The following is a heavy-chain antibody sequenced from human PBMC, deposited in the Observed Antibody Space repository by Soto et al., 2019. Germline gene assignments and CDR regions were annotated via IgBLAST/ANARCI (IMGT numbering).Heavy chain of an antibody. CDR2: ISAYNGNT. Sequence: GASVKVSCKASGYTFTSYGISWVRQAPGQGLEWMGWISAYNGNTNYAQKLQGRVTMTTDTSTSTAYMGLRSLRSDDTAVYYCARGQYYYGSGSYSGYFDYWGQGTLVTVSS. D-gene: IGHD3-10*01. CDR3: ARGQYYYGSGSYSGYFDY. CDR1: GYTFTSYG. J-gene: IGHJ4*02. V-gene: IGHV1-18*04.